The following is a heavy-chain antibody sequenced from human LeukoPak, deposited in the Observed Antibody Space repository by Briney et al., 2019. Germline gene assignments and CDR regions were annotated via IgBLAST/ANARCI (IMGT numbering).Heavy chain of an antibody. V-gene: IGHV1-46*01. CDR3: ARARAVAGTLYFDY. CDR1: GYTFTSYS. D-gene: IGHD6-19*01. CDR2: INPRGGSGA. Sequence: GASVKVSCKTSGYTFTSYSIHWVRQAPGQGLEWMGIINPRGGSGASYAQKFQGRVTMTRDTSTSTVYMELSSLRSEDTAVYYCARARAVAGTLYFDYWGQGTLVTVST. J-gene: IGHJ4*02.